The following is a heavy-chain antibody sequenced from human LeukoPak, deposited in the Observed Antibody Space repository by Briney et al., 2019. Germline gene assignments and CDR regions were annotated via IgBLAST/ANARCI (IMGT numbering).Heavy chain of an antibody. J-gene: IGHJ4*02. CDR1: GYTFTSYY. CDR2: INPSGGST. D-gene: IGHD3-3*01. V-gene: IGHV1-46*01. Sequence: ASVKVSCKASGYTFTSYYMHWVRQAPRQGLEWMGIINPSGGSTSYAQKFQGRVTMTRDTSTSTVYMELSSLRSEDTAVYYCARDQRGGTYYDFWSGPPTLDYWGQGTLVTVSS. CDR3: ARDQRGGTYYDFWSGPPTLDY.